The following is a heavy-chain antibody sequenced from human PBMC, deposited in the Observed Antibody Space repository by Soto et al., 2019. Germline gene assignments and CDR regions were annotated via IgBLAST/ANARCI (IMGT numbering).Heavy chain of an antibody. CDR3: ARDRSGWYDF. J-gene: IGHJ4*02. Sequence: ASGKVSCETSGYPFTSNRLSWVRRAPGQGLEWMGWISPHNGNAKYAQKFQDRVTMTADTAASTVYMELRSLRSDDSAVFYCARDRSGWYDFWGQGTLVTVSS. D-gene: IGHD6-19*01. CDR2: ISPHNGNA. CDR1: GYPFTSNR. V-gene: IGHV1-18*01.